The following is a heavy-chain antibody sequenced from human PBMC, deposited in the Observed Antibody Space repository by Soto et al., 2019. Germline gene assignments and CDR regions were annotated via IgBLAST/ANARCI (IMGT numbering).Heavy chain of an antibody. Sequence: PEGSLRLSCAASGFSFSSYAMSWVRQAPGKGLEWVSAISGSGGSTYYADSVKGRFTISRDNSKNTLYLQMNSLRDEDTAVYYCEKTLNLSWAYAINELNWFDPCGEGPLGTVS. CDR2: ISGSGGST. J-gene: IGHJ5*02. V-gene: IGHV3-23*01. CDR3: EKTLNLSWAYAINELNWFDP. D-gene: IGHD2-21*01. CDR1: GFSFSSYA.